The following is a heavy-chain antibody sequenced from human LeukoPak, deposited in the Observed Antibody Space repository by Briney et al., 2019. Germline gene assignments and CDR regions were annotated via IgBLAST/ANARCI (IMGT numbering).Heavy chain of an antibody. D-gene: IGHD3-16*01. J-gene: IGHJ3*02. CDR1: GFTVSSNY. CDR3: ARGGSSPAFDI. CDR2: IYSGGST. V-gene: IGHV3-66*01. Sequence: GGSLRLSCAASGFTVSSNYMSWVRQAPGKGLEWVSVIYSGGSTYYADSVKGRSTISRDNSKNTLYLQMNSLRAEDTAVYYCARGGSSPAFDIWGQGTMVTVSS.